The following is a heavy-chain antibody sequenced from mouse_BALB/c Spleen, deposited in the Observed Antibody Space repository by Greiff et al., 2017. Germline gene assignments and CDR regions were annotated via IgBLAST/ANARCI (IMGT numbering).Heavy chain of an antibody. V-gene: IGHV1-80*01. CDR2: IYPGDGDT. J-gene: IGHJ4*01. CDR1: GYAFSSYW. Sequence: VKLMESGAELVRPGSSVKISCKASGYAFSSYWMNWVKQRPGQGLEWIGQIYPGDGDTNYNGKFKGQATLTADKSSSTAYMQLSSLTSEDSAVYFCARGTMITTGYAMDYWGQGTSVTVSS. CDR3: ARGTMITTGYAMDY. D-gene: IGHD2-4*01.